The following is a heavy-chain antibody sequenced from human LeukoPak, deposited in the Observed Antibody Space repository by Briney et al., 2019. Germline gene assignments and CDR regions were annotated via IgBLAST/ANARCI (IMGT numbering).Heavy chain of an antibody. CDR1: GFSFSNYW. CDR2: IKQDVSDN. CDR3: ARAGRHTVTTIVCDHFDY. D-gene: IGHD4-17*01. Sequence: GGSLRLACATSGFSFSNYWMSWVRQSPGKGLEWVASIKQDVSDNYYVDSVKGRLTIAIDNAKNSQYLKMSSLRAEDTAVYYCARAGRHTVTTIVCDHFDYWGQGTLVTVSS. V-gene: IGHV3-7*01. J-gene: IGHJ4*02.